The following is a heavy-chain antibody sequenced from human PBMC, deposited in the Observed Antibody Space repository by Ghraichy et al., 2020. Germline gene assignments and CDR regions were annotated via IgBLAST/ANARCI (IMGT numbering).Heavy chain of an antibody. D-gene: IGHD5-12*01. V-gene: IGHV1-18*04. CDR2: ISAYNGNT. CDR1: GYTFTSYG. Sequence: ASVKVSCKASGYTFTSYGISCVRQAPGQGLEWMGWISAYNGNTNYAQKLQGRVTMTTDTSTSTAYMELRSLRSDDTAVYYCASSGYSGATIYYYYYGMDVWGQGTTVTVSS. CDR3: ASSGYSGATIYYYYYGMDV. J-gene: IGHJ6*02.